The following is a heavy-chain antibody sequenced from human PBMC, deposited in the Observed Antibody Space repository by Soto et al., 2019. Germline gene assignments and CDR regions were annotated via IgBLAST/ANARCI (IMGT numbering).Heavy chain of an antibody. V-gene: IGHV1-18*04. J-gene: IGHJ5*02. D-gene: IGHD2-2*01. CDR3: ARGPRYCSTTTCFSGVTWFDP. CDR2: ISSYNGNT. Sequence: ASVKVSCKASGYTFTSYGISWVRQAPGQGLEWMGWISSYNGNTNYAQKVQGRVTLTTDTSTSTTYMELRSLRSDDTAVYYCARGPRYCSTTTCFSGVTWFDPWGQGTLVTVSS. CDR1: GYTFTSYG.